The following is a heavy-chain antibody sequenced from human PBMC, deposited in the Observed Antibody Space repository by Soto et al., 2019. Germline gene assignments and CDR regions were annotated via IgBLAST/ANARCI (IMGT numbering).Heavy chain of an antibody. D-gene: IGHD3-10*01. V-gene: IGHV1-46*03. CDR1: GYTFINYY. Sequence: QVQLVQSGAEVKKPGASVKVSCKASGYTFINYYMHWVRQAPGQGLEWMGIINPSDGSTSYAQKFPGRVNMTRDTSTRTVYMEVSSLRSEGPAVYFCSRGGQPYFGSGSYWQYYWYYMEVWGKGTSVTVSS. CDR2: INPSDGST. CDR3: SRGGQPYFGSGSYWQYYWYYMEV. J-gene: IGHJ6*03.